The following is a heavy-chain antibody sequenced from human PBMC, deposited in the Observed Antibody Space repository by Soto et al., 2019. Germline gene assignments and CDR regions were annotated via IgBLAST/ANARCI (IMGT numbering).Heavy chain of an antibody. D-gene: IGHD2-2*01. J-gene: IGHJ6*02. Sequence: GESQKISCKGSGYSFTSYWISWVRQTPGKGLEWMGRIDPSDSYTNYSPSFHGHVTISADKSISTAYLQWSRLKASDTAMYYCARPGYCSSTSCLCYYHGMDVWGQGTTVPVSS. CDR3: ARPGYCSSTSCLCYYHGMDV. V-gene: IGHV5-10-1*01. CDR1: GYSFTSYW. CDR2: IDPSDSYT.